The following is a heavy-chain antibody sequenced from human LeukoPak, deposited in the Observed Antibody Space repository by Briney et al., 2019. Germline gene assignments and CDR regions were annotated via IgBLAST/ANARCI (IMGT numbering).Heavy chain of an antibody. Sequence: PGGSLRLSCAASGFTFSSYSMNWVRQAPGKGLEWVSSISSSSSYIYYADSVKGQFTISRDNAKNSLYLQMNSLRAEDTAVYYCARVLGELLLNWFDPWGQGTLVTVSS. CDR2: ISSSSSYI. J-gene: IGHJ5*02. CDR1: GFTFSSYS. CDR3: ARVLGELLLNWFDP. D-gene: IGHD3-10*01. V-gene: IGHV3-21*01.